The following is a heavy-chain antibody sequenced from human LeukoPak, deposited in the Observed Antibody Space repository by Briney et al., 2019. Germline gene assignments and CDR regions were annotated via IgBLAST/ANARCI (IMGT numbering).Heavy chain of an antibody. CDR1: GFTFSSYS. CDR2: ISSSGSTI. D-gene: IGHD6-19*01. Sequence: GGSLRLSCAASGFTFSSYSMNWVRQAPGKGLEWVSYISSSGSTIYYADSVKGRFTISRDNAKNSLYLQMNSLRAEDTAVYYCARGYGSSGWSAPLCFDIWGQGTMVTVSS. V-gene: IGHV3-48*01. J-gene: IGHJ3*02. CDR3: ARGYGSSGWSAPLCFDI.